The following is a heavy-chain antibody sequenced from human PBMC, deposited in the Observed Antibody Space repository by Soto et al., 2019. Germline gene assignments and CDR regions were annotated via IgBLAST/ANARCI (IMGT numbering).Heavy chain of an antibody. CDR1: GGSFSGYY. J-gene: IGHJ4*02. D-gene: IGHD1-26*01. CDR3: ARGFSGDYFDS. V-gene: IGHV4-34*01. Sequence: SETLSLTCAVYGGSFSGYYWSWIRQPPGKGLEWIGEINHSGSTNYNPSLRSRVTISVDTSKNQFSLRLSSVTAADTAVYYCARGFSGDYFDSWGQGTLVTVSS. CDR2: INHSGST.